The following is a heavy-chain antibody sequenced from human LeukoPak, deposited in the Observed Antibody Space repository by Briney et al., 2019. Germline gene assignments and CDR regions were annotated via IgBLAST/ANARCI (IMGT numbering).Heavy chain of an antibody. Sequence: ASVKVSCKASGGTFSSYAISWVRQAPGQGLEWMGGIIPIFGTANYAQKFQGRVTITADESTSTAYMELSSLRSEDTAVYYCATDCPSSSTSCPFDYWGQGTLVTVSS. CDR2: IIPIFGTA. CDR3: ATDCPSSSTSCPFDY. CDR1: GGTFSSYA. J-gene: IGHJ4*02. V-gene: IGHV1-69*01. D-gene: IGHD2-2*01.